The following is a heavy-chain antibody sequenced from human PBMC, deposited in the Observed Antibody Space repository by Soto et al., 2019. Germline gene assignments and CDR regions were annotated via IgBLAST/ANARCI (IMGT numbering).Heavy chain of an antibody. V-gene: IGHV3-23*01. D-gene: IGHD2-2*01. CDR1: GFTFNNYV. Sequence: PGGSLRLSCAASGFTFNNYVMNWVRQAPGKGLEWVSAISGSGGSTYYADSVKGRFTISRDNSKNTLYLQMNSLRAEDTAVYYCAKDLYFRTRKDFWGQGTLVTVSS. CDR2: ISGSGGST. J-gene: IGHJ4*02. CDR3: AKDLYFRTRKDF.